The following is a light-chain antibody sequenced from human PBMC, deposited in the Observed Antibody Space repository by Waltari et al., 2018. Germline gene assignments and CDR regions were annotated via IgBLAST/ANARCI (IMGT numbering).Light chain of an antibody. V-gene: IGKV3-20*01. CDR3: QQHGTLPVT. Sequence: EIVLTQSPGTLSLSPGERATLSCRASQSVDNNYLAWYQHKPGQAPRLLIHGASSRATGIADRFSATGSGTDFTLTISGLEPEDFAVYYCQQHGTLPVTFGGGTKVEIK. J-gene: IGKJ4*01. CDR1: QSVDNNY. CDR2: GAS.